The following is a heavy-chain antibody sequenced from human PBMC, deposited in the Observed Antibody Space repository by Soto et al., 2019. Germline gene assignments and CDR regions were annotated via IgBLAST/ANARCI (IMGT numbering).Heavy chain of an antibody. J-gene: IGHJ5*02. Sequence: SETLSLTCAVSGGSISSSNWWSWVRQPPGKGLEWIGEIYHSGSTNYNPSLKSRVTISVDKSKNQFSLKLSSVTAADTAVYYCARASRLYDFSWFDPWGQGTLVTVSS. V-gene: IGHV4-4*02. CDR3: ARASRLYDFSWFDP. D-gene: IGHD3-3*01. CDR1: GGSISSSNW. CDR2: IYHSGST.